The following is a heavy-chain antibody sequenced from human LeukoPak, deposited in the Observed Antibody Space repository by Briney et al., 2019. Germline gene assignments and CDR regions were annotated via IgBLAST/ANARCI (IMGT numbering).Heavy chain of an antibody. CDR1: GGTFSSYA. CDR3: ARDREYSGSQYFDY. V-gene: IGHV1-69*01. D-gene: IGHD1-26*01. Sequence: ASVKVSCKASGGTFSSYAISWARQAPGQGLEWMGGIIPIFGTANYAQKFQGRVTITADESTSTAYMELSSLRSEDTAVYYCARDREYSGSQYFDYWGQGTLVTVSS. J-gene: IGHJ4*02. CDR2: IIPIFGTA.